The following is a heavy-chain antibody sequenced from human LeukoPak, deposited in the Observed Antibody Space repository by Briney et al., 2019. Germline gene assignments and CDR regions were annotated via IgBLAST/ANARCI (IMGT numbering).Heavy chain of an antibody. D-gene: IGHD3-10*01. CDR3: AKDQPSVTLWFGEFPFDY. V-gene: IGHV3-11*01. CDR1: GFTFSDYY. J-gene: IGHJ4*02. Sequence: GGSLRLSCAASGFTFSDYYVSWIRQAPGEGLEGVSYISSSGSTIYYADSVKGRFTISRDNSKNTLYLQMNSLRAEDTAVYYCAKDQPSVTLWFGEFPFDYWGQGTLVTVSS. CDR2: ISSSGSTI.